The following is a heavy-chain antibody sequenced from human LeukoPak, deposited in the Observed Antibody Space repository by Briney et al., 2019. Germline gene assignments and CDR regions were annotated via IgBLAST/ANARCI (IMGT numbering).Heavy chain of an antibody. D-gene: IGHD6-13*01. Sequence: SVKASCKASGGTFSSYAISWVRQAPGQGLEWMGGIIPIFGTANYAQKFQGRVTITADKSTSTAYMELSSLRSEDTAVYYCARVVGYNSSSNWFDPWGQGTLVTVSS. CDR1: GGTFSSYA. CDR2: IIPIFGTA. CDR3: ARVVGYNSSSNWFDP. J-gene: IGHJ5*02. V-gene: IGHV1-69*06.